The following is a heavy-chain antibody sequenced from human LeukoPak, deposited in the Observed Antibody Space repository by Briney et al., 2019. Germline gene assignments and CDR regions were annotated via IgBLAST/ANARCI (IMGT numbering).Heavy chain of an antibody. CDR1: GGSVSGGSISSYY. D-gene: IGHD4-17*01. V-gene: IGHV4-61*01. CDR2: IAYTGST. J-gene: IGHJ3*02. CDR3: ARDVRETYAFDI. Sequence: SETLSLTCTVSGGSVSGGSISSYYWSWIRQPPGKGLEWIGFIAYTGSTNYNPSLKSRVTISVDKSKKQFSLKLSSVTAADTAVYYCARDVRETYAFDIWGQGTMVTVSS.